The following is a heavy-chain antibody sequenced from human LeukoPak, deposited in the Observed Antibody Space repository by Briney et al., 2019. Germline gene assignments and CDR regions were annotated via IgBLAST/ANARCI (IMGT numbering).Heavy chain of an antibody. Sequence: SETLSLTCTVSGASIGSFYWIWIRQPAGKGLEWIGRLYNGGDTNYSPSLRSRVTIPVDTSKNQFSLKLNSVTAADTAVYYCARGVEASGVGFYAFDIWGQGTVVTVSS. D-gene: IGHD6-13*01. CDR1: GASIGSFY. V-gene: IGHV4-4*07. CDR2: LYNGGDT. CDR3: ARGVEASGVGFYAFDI. J-gene: IGHJ3*02.